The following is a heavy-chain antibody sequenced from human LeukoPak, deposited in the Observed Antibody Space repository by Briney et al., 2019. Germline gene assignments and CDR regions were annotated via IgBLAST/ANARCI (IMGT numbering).Heavy chain of an antibody. Sequence: PGGSLRLSCAASGFTFSSYEMNWVRQAPGKGLEWISYIISSGNTIYYADSVKGRFTISRDNSNNTLYLQMNSLRAEDTAVYYCARGPVTKFEIWGQGTILTVSS. D-gene: IGHD4-17*01. V-gene: IGHV3-48*03. CDR2: IISSGNTI. J-gene: IGHJ3*02. CDR1: GFTFSSYE. CDR3: ARGPVTKFEI.